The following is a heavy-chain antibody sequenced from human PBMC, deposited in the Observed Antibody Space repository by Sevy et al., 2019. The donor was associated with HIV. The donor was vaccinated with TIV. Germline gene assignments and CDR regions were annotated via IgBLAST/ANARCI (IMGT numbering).Heavy chain of an antibody. CDR3: ARGTRYSGSYYLGDDAFDI. D-gene: IGHD1-26*01. J-gene: IGHJ3*02. CDR2: IGTAGYT. V-gene: IGHV3-13*01. CDR1: GFTFSRYD. Sequence: GGSLRLSCAASGFTFSRYDMHWVRQATGKGLEWVSSIGTAGYTYYPGSVKGRFTISRENAKKSLYLQMNSLRAGDTAVYYCARGTRYSGSYYLGDDAFDISGQGTVVTVSS.